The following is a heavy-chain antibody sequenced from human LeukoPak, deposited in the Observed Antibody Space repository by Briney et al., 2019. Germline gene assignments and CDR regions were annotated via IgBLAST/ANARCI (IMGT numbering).Heavy chain of an antibody. CDR1: GFIFSGSA. D-gene: IGHD1-26*01. CDR2: IRFDGGAK. V-gene: IGHV3-30*02. Sequence: GGSLTLSCAASGFIFSGSAMNWVRQAPGKGLEWVAFIRFDGGAKYYADSVKGRFTISRDNSKNTLFLQMNSLRAEDTGVYYCANSRYSGSFDAFDIWGQGTVVTVSS. J-gene: IGHJ3*02. CDR3: ANSRYSGSFDAFDI.